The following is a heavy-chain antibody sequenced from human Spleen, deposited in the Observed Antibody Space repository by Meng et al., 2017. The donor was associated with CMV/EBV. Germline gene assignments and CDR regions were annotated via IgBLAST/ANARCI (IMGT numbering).Heavy chain of an antibody. Sequence: ASVKVSCKASGYTFTGYQMHWVRQTPGQGLEWMAWINPNSGGTHFAQKFQGRVTMTRDTSINTAYMELSSLRSDDTAIYHCVREYYDILTGSYFDYWGQGTLVTVSS. V-gene: IGHV1-2*02. D-gene: IGHD3-9*01. J-gene: IGHJ4*02. CDR2: INPNSGGT. CDR3: VREYYDILTGSYFDY. CDR1: GYTFTGYQ.